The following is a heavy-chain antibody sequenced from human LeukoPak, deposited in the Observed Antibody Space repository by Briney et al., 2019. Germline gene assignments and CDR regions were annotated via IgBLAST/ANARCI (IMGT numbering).Heavy chain of an antibody. CDR1: GFTVSSNY. CDR2: IYSGGST. J-gene: IGHJ4*02. CDR3: ARVSWGTFDY. V-gene: IGHV3-66*01. Sequence: GGSLTLSCAASGFTVSSNYMSWVRQAPGKVLEWVSVIYSGGSTYYADSVKGRFTISRDNSKNTLYLQMNSLRAEDTAVYYCARVSWGTFDYWGQGTLVTVSS. D-gene: IGHD7-27*01.